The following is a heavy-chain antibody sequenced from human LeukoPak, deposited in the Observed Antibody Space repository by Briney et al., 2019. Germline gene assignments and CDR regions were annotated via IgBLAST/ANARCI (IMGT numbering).Heavy chain of an antibody. V-gene: IGHV4-61*01. Sequence: PSETLSLTCTVSGGSVTSNSYCWGWVRQPPGKGLEWIGYIYYSGSTNYNPSLKSRVTISVDTSKNQFSLKLSSVTAADTAVYYCARDTGNWFDPWGQGTLVTVSS. CDR3: ARDTGNWFDP. D-gene: IGHD2-8*02. CDR2: IYYSGST. J-gene: IGHJ5*02. CDR1: GGSVTSNSYC.